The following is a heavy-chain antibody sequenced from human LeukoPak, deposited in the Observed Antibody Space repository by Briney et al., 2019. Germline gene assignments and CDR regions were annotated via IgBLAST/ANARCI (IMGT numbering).Heavy chain of an antibody. D-gene: IGHD1-26*01. J-gene: IGHJ3*02. CDR3: ARDGVRWELPSAFDI. V-gene: IGHV1-18*01. Sequence: AASVKVSCKASGGTFSSYAISWVRQAPGQGLEWMGWISAYNGNTNYAQKLQGRVTMNTDTSTSTANMELRSLRSDDTAVYYCARDGVRWELPSAFDIWGQGTMVTVSS. CDR1: GGTFSSYA. CDR2: ISAYNGNT.